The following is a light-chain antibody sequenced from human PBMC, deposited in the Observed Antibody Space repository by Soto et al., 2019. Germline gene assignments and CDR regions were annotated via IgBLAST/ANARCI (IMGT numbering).Light chain of an antibody. CDR3: CSYSTSITVA. J-gene: IGLJ3*02. CDR1: SGDIGSYRL. V-gene: IGLV2-14*02. Sequence: QSVLTQPASVSGSPGQSITISCTGSSGDIGSYRLVSWYQQRPGKNPKLIIFEGTKRPSGVSTRFSGSTSGNTASLSISGLQADDEADYFCCSYSTSITVAFGGGTQLTVL. CDR2: EGT.